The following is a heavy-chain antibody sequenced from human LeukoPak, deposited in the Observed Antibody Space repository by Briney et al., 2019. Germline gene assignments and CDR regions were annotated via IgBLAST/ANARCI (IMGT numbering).Heavy chain of an antibody. CDR3: ARDFGGLRWNYYFDY. V-gene: IGHV3-30*03. D-gene: IGHD4-23*01. CDR2: ISHDGSNK. Sequence: PGGSLRLSCAASGFTFSSYGMHWVRQAPGKGLEWVAIISHDGSNKYHADSVKGRFTISRDNSKNTLYLQMNSLIDEDTAVYLCARDFGGLRWNYYFDYWGQGTLVTVSS. CDR1: GFTFSSYG. J-gene: IGHJ4*02.